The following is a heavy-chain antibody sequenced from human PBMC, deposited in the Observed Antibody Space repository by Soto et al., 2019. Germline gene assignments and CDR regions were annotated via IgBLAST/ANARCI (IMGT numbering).Heavy chain of an antibody. J-gene: IGHJ6*02. CDR3: AKDQGFLEWIPQGGLDV. CDR2: LSSTGGST. V-gene: IGHV3-23*01. CDR1: GFTFRKYV. Sequence: EVQLLESGGGLAQPGGSLRLSCEVSGFTFRKYVMTWVRQAPGKGLEWVSSLSSTGGSTYYADSVKGRFTVSRDNSKNTLFLQMYSLRPEDTAIYYCAKDQGFLEWIPQGGLDVWGPGTTVAVSS. D-gene: IGHD3-3*01.